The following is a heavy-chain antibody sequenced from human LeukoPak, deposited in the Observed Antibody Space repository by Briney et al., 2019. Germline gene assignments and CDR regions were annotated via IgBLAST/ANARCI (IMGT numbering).Heavy chain of an antibody. CDR2: IYYTGGT. Sequence: SETLSLTCSVSGGSITSSSYYWAWIRQPPEKGLEWIGSIYYTGGTYYSPSLKSRVTISVDKSKNQFSLKLSSVTAADTAVYYCARGYGDYVEGWFDPWGQGTLVTVSS. J-gene: IGHJ5*02. CDR3: ARGYGDYVEGWFDP. V-gene: IGHV4-39*07. D-gene: IGHD4-17*01. CDR1: GGSITSSSYY.